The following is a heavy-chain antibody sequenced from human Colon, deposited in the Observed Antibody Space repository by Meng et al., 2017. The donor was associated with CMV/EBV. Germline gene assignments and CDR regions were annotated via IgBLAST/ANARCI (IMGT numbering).Heavy chain of an antibody. D-gene: IGHD2-15*01. Sequence: ASVTVSCKASGYTFTSYDINWVRQATGQGLEWMGWMNPNSGNTGYAQKFQGRVTITRKTSISTAYMELSSLRSEDTAVYYCARGLDIVDYYYYGMDVWGQGTTVTVSS. CDR2: MNPNSGNT. V-gene: IGHV1-8*03. CDR1: GYTFTSYD. J-gene: IGHJ6*02. CDR3: ARGLDIVDYYYYGMDV.